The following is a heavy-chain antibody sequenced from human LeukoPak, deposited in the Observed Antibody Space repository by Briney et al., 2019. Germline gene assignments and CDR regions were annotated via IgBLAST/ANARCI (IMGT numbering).Heavy chain of an antibody. Sequence: GGSLRLSCAASGFTFSSYAMHWVRQAPGKGLEWVAVISYDGSNKYYADSVKGRFTISRDNSKNTLYLQMNSLRAEDTAVYYCARDRIYGYNYYYYYGMDVWGQGTTVTVSS. CDR2: ISYDGSNK. V-gene: IGHV3-30-3*01. D-gene: IGHD5-18*01. CDR3: ARDRIYGYNYYYYYGMDV. CDR1: GFTFSSYA. J-gene: IGHJ6*02.